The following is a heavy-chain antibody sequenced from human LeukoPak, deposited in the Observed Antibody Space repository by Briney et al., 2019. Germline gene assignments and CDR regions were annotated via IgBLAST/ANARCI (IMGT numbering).Heavy chain of an antibody. CDR3: ARDLYASGNYRSYWYFDL. CDR1: GGSISTNNW. J-gene: IGHJ2*01. V-gene: IGHV4-4*02. D-gene: IGHD3-10*01. Sequence: PSGTLSLTCAVSGGSISTNNWWHWVRQSPGKGLEWIAEIYYNGGTNYNPSLKSRVTISVDTSKNQFSLNVNSVTAADTAMYYCARDLYASGNYRSYWYFDLWGRGTLVTVSS. CDR2: IYYNGGT.